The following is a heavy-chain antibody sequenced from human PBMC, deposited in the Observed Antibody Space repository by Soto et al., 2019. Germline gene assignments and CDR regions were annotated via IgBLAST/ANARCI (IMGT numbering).Heavy chain of an antibody. CDR1: GYTFTSYD. Sequence: QVPLVQSGAEVKKPGASVKVSCKASGYTFTSYDINWVRQATGKGLEWMGWMNPNSGITGYAQQYQGRVAMTRNTSICTAYMEVCSLRSEDTAVYYCASGSSSSSSCYPDADYGMDVCAHGTTVTV. J-gene: IGHJ6*02. D-gene: IGHD6-13*01. CDR2: MNPNSGIT. CDR3: ASGSSSSSSCYPDADYGMDV. V-gene: IGHV1-8*01.